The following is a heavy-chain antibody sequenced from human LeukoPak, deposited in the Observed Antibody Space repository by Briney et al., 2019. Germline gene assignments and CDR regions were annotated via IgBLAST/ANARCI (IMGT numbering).Heavy chain of an antibody. CDR1: GFTVSSNY. Sequence: PGGSLRLSCAASGFTVSSNYMSWVRQAPGKGLEWVSVIYSGGSTHYADSVKGRFTISRHNSKNTLYLQMNSLRAEDTAVYYCARPLIVGASSYFDYWGQGTLVTVSS. CDR2: IYSGGST. V-gene: IGHV3-53*04. D-gene: IGHD1-26*01. CDR3: ARPLIVGASSYFDY. J-gene: IGHJ4*02.